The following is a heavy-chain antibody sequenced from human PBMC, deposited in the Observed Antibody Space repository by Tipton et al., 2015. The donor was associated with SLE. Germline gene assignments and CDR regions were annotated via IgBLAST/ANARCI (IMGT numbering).Heavy chain of an antibody. V-gene: IGHV4-59*12. CDR2: IYYSGST. Sequence: LRLSCTVSGGSISSYYWSWIRQPPGKGLEWIGYIYYSGSTNYNPSLKSRVTISVDTSKNQFSLKLSSVTAADTAVYYCARDKGGTTVTTGFDYWGQGTLVTVSS. CDR3: ARDKGGTTVTTGFDY. D-gene: IGHD4-17*01. J-gene: IGHJ4*02. CDR1: GGSISSYY.